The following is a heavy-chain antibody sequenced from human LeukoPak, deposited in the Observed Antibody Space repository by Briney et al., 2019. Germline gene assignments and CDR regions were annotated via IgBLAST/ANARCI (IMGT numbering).Heavy chain of an antibody. CDR1: GFTFSDFY. J-gene: IGHJ4*02. D-gene: IGHD1-26*01. V-gene: IGHV3-11*01. CDR3: ARERGRGRDSPWFDY. Sequence: GGSLRLSCAASGFTFSDFYMTWIRQAPGKGLEWVSYSGNGGSTIYYADSVKGRFTISRDNAKNSLYLQMNSLRAEDTAVYYCARERGRGRDSPWFDYWGQGTLVTVSS. CDR2: SGNGGSTI.